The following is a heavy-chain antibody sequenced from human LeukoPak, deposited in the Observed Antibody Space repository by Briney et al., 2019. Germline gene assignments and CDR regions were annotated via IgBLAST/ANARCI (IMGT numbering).Heavy chain of an antibody. CDR2: IYPGDSET. CDR3: ARLRNLVLPARSMDV. D-gene: IGHD2-2*01. CDR1: GYTFTTYW. V-gene: IGHV5-51*01. Sequence: GESLKISCKTSGYTFTTYWIGWVRQMPGKGLEWMGIIYPGDSETRYNPSFQGQVTVSADRSISTAYLQWSGLKASDTAMYYCARLRNLVLPARSMDVWGKGTTVTVSS. J-gene: IGHJ6*03.